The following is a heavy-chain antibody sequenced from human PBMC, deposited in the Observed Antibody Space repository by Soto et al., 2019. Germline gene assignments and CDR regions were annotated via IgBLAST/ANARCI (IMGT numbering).Heavy chain of an antibody. CDR1: GFTFSSYT. D-gene: IGHD2-2*01. CDR3: ARDPPNDKTQLDYGMDV. CDR2: ISARGGST. J-gene: IGHJ6*02. V-gene: IGHV3-23*01. Sequence: EVQLLASGGGLGQGGGSLRLSCAASGFTFSSYTMNWVRQGPGKGLEWVSLISARGGSTYYADSVKGLLTISRDNSKNTLYLQMNRLRAEDTGVYYCARDPPNDKTQLDYGMDVWGQGTAVTVSS.